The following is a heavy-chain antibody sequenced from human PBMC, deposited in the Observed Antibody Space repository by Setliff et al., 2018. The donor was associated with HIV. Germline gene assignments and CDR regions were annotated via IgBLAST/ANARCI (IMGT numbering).Heavy chain of an antibody. D-gene: IGHD1-26*01. V-gene: IGHV1-69*13. CDR3: ARAPAHEHATGWYSSSNRFDP. Sequence: GASVKVSCKAAGGTFSGHAINWVRQAPGQGVEWMGEIIPLFGTAHYAQRFQGRGTITADHSTSTAYMELSRLKSADTAVYYCARAPAHEHATGWYSSSNRFDPWGQGTLVTVSS. CDR2: IIPLFGTA. CDR1: GGTFSGHA. J-gene: IGHJ5*02.